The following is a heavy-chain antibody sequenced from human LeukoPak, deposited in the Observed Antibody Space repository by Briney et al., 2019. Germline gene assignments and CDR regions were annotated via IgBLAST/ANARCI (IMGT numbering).Heavy chain of an antibody. J-gene: IGHJ4*02. Sequence: GGSLRLSCAASGFTFSSYGMHWVRQAPGKGLEWVAVIWYDGSNKYYADSVKGRLTISRDNSKNTLYLQMNSLRAEDTAVYYCARGSLSSGTGYYFDYWGQGTLVTVSS. D-gene: IGHD3-22*01. CDR1: GFTFSSYG. CDR3: ARGSLSSGTGYYFDY. V-gene: IGHV3-33*01. CDR2: IWYDGSNK.